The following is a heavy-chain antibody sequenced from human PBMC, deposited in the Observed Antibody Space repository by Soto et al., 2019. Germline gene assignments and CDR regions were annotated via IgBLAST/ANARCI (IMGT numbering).Heavy chain of an antibody. CDR1: GGTISSYY. J-gene: IGHJ3*02. CDR2: IYYSGST. V-gene: IGHV4-59*01. D-gene: IGHD3-10*01. CDR3: ARVWGGAFDI. Sequence: PSETLSLTSPFSGGTISSYYWSWIRQPPGKGLEWIGYIYYSGSTNYNPSLKSRVTISVDTSKNQFSLKLSSVTAADTAVYYCARVWGGAFDIWGQGTMVTVS.